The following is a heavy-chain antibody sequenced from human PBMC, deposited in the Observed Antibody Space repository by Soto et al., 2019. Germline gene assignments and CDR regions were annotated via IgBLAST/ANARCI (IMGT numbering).Heavy chain of an antibody. CDR2: ISGNGGST. V-gene: IGHV3-23*01. Sequence: GGSLRLSCTASGFTFSSCAMGWVRQAPGKGLEWVSGISGNGGSTYYADSVKGRFTISRDTSKNTLYLQMNSLRAEDTAVYYCAKDLWNYGGYGMDVWGQGTTVTVSS. J-gene: IGHJ6*02. D-gene: IGHD1-7*01. CDR1: GFTFSSCA. CDR3: AKDLWNYGGYGMDV.